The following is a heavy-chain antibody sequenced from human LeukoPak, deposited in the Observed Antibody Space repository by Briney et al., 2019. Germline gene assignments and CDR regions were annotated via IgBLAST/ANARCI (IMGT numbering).Heavy chain of an antibody. CDR3: ARDSTPRHYDFWSGYYIGTWFDP. V-gene: IGHV3-33*01. Sequence: GGSLRLSCAASGFTFSSYGMHWVRQAPGKGLEWVAVIWYDGSNKYYADSVKGRFTISRDNSKNTLYLQMDSLRAEDTAVYYCARDSTPRHYDFWSGYYIGTWFDPRGQGTLVTVSS. J-gene: IGHJ5*02. D-gene: IGHD3-3*01. CDR1: GFTFSSYG. CDR2: IWYDGSNK.